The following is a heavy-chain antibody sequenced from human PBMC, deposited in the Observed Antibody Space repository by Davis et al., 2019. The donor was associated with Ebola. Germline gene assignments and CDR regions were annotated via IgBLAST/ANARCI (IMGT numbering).Heavy chain of an antibody. V-gene: IGHV3-48*02. CDR1: GLFVSNNY. D-gene: IGHD5-18*01. Sequence: GESLKISCAASGLFVSNNYMNWVRQAPGKGLEWVSYISSSSSTIYYADSVKGRFTISRDNAKNSLCLQMDSLRDEDTAMYYCARGYSYGNYYYYGLDVWGQGTTVTVSS. CDR2: ISSSSSTI. CDR3: ARGYSYGNYYYYGLDV. J-gene: IGHJ6*02.